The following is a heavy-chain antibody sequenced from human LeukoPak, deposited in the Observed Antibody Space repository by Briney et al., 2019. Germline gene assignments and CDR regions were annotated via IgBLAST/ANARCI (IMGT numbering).Heavy chain of an antibody. J-gene: IGHJ6*02. CDR2: IWSDGSNK. V-gene: IGHV3-33*01. CDR3: ARDRVTMVRGVRTAGYYGMDV. D-gene: IGHD3-10*01. CDR1: GFTFSSYG. Sequence: PGGSLRLSCAASGFTFSSYGMHWVRQAPGKGLEWVAVIWSDGSNKYYADSVKGRFTISRDNSKNTLYLQMNSLRAEDTAVYYCARDRVTMVRGVRTAGYYGMDVWGQGTTVTVSS.